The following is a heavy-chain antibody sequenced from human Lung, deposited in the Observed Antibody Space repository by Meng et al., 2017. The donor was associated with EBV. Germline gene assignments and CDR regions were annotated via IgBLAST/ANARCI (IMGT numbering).Heavy chain of an antibody. V-gene: IGHV3-30*03. J-gene: IGHJ5*02. D-gene: IGHD1-26*01. CDR1: GFTFSGYG. Sequence: QVQLVGSGRGVVLPGRSRRLSCAASGFTFSGYGMFWVRQAPGKGPEWVAILPSDGGNTYYSDTVKGRFTISRDNSKKTLYLQMNSLRPEDTAVYYCARDLSGRFDPWGQGTLVTVSS. CDR3: ARDLSGRFDP. CDR2: LPSDGGNT.